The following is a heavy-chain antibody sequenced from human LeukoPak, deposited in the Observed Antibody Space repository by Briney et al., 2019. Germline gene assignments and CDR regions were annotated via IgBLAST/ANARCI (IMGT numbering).Heavy chain of an antibody. CDR1: GGSFSGYY. D-gene: IGHD3-10*01. CDR3: ARGRAGGSGSYYYYYYYYMDV. V-gene: IGHV4-34*01. CDR2: INHSGST. J-gene: IGHJ6*03. Sequence: SETLSLTCAAYGGSFSGYYWSWIRQPPGKGLEWIGEINHSGSTNYNPSLKSRVTISVDTSKNQFSLKLSSVTAADTAVYYCARGRAGGSGSYYYYYYYYMDVWGKGTTVTVSS.